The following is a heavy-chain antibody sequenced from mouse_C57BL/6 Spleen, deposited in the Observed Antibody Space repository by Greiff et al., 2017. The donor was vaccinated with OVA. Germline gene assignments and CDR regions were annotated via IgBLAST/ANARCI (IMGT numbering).Heavy chain of an antibody. CDR3: ARGPYYSNYDAMDY. J-gene: IGHJ4*01. CDR2: INPGSGGT. V-gene: IGHV1-54*01. CDR1: GYAFTNYL. D-gene: IGHD2-5*01. Sequence: QVQLQQSGAELVRPGTSVKVSCTASGYAFTNYLIEWVKQRPGQGLEWIGVINPGSGGTNYNEKFKGKATLTADKSSSTAYMQLSSLSSEDSAVYFCARGPYYSNYDAMDYWGQGTSVTVSS.